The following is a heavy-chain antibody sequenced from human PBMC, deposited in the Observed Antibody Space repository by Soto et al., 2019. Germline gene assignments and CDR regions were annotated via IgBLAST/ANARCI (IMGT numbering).Heavy chain of an antibody. CDR3: ARVHRSLPCYYCGMDV. D-gene: IGHD1-26*01. Sequence: PGGSLRLSCAASGLTFNTYAMNWVRQAPGKGLEWVSFISSDASSMYYADSVKGRFTISRDNAQNSLYLHMSSPRVEDAAVYFCARVHRSLPCYYCGMDVWGQGTTVTVSS. CDR1: GLTFNTYA. CDR2: ISSDASSM. V-gene: IGHV3-21*01. J-gene: IGHJ6*02.